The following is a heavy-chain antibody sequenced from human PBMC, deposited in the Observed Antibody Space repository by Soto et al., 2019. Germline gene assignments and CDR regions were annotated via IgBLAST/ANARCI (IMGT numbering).Heavy chain of an antibody. CDR1: GGSMNSNY. CDR2: SYYTGDT. J-gene: IGHJ4*02. Sequence: PWETLALTCTDSGGSMNSNYWSWIRQPPGKGLEWIGFSYYTGDTDYNPSLKSRVTMSLERSKNQFSLRVNSVTATDTATYYCARVMGYGSGCYYIDSWGQGALVTVSS. V-gene: IGHV4-59*01. CDR3: ARVMGYGSGCYYIDS. D-gene: IGHD3-10*01.